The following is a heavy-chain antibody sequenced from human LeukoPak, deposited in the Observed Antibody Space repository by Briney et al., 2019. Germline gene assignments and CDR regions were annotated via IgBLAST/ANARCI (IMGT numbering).Heavy chain of an antibody. Sequence: PSQTLSLTCTVSGGSISSGCYYWSWIRQPAGKGLEWIGRIYASGTTNYNPSLKSRVTLSIAKAQNQFSLKLRPVTAAYTAVYCSARGQYDSKGYYYYMDVWGKGTTVTVSS. D-gene: IGHD3-3*01. CDR3: ARGQYDSKGYYYYMDV. J-gene: IGHJ6*03. CDR1: GGSISSGCYY. V-gene: IGHV4-61*02. CDR2: IYASGTT.